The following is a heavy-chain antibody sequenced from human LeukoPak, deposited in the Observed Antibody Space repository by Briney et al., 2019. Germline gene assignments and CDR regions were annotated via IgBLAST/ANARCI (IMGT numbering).Heavy chain of an antibody. Sequence: ASVKVSCKASGYTFTSHGISWVRQAPGQGLEWVGWISAYNGNTNYAQKLQGRVTMTTDTSTSTAYMELRSLRSDDTAVYYCARDRERGDYSDYWGQGTLVTVSS. J-gene: IGHJ4*02. V-gene: IGHV1-18*01. CDR3: ARDRERGDYSDY. CDR1: GYTFTSHG. D-gene: IGHD3-16*01. CDR2: ISAYNGNT.